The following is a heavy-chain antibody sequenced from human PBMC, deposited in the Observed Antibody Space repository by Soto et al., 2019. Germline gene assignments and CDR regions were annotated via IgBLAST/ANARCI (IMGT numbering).Heavy chain of an antibody. V-gene: IGHV4-59*01. J-gene: IGHJ4*02. CDR2: IYYSGST. CDR1: GGSISSYY. CDR3: ARAVQEQWLGNFAY. D-gene: IGHD6-19*01. Sequence: PSETLSLTCTVSGGSISSYYWSWIRQPPGKGLEWIGYIYYSGSTNYNPSLKSRVTISVDTSKNQFSLKLSSVTAADTAVYYCARAVQEQWLGNFAYWGQGTLVTVSS.